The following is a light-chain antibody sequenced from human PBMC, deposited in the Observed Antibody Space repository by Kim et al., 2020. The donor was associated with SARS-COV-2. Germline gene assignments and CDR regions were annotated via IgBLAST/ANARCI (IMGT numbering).Light chain of an antibody. V-gene: IGKV1-39*01. J-gene: IGKJ2*03. CDR3: QQSYSTPYS. CDR1: QSISSY. Sequence: SASVGDRVTITCRASQSISSYLNWYQQKPGKAPKLLIYAASSLQSGVPSRFSGSGSGTDFTLTISSLQPEDFATYYCQQSYSTPYSFGQGTKREI. CDR2: AAS.